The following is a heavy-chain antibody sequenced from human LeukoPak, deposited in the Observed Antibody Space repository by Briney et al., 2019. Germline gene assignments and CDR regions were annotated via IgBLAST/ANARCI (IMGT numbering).Heavy chain of an antibody. V-gene: IGHV3-21*01. CDR2: ISSSSSYI. D-gene: IGHD6-19*01. CDR1: GFTFSSYS. J-gene: IGHJ3*02. CDR3: AREASSGWYGAFDI. Sequence: PGGSLRLSCAASGFTFSSYSMNWVRQAPGKGLEWVSSISSSSSYIYYADSVKGRFTISRDNAKNSLYLQMNSLRAEDTAVYYCAREASSGWYGAFDIWGQGTMVTVSS.